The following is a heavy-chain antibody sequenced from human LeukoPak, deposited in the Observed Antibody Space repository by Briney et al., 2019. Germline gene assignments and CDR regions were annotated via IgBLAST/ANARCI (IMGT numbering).Heavy chain of an antibody. CDR3: ARGKRTFDF. CDR1: DFNFSASY. V-gene: IGHV3-11*01. D-gene: IGHD6-25*01. J-gene: IGHJ5*01. Sequence: PGGSLTLSSTVSDFNFSASYMSWIRQFPGGGLEWLSYIRPRAYSTYYADSARGRFPISRDNSHNSLLLKMTTVRVDDTAIYYCARGKRTFDFWGEGTRVTVS. CDR2: IRPRAYST.